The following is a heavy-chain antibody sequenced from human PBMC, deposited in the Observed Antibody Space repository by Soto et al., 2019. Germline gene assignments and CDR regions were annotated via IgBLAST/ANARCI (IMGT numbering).Heavy chain of an antibody. Sequence: VASVKVSCKASGYTFTGYYMHWVRQAPGQGLEWMGWINPNSGGTNYAQKFQGWVTMTRDTSISTAYMELSRLRSDDTAVYYCARTDYYDSSGYYIFDYWGQGTLVTVSS. D-gene: IGHD3-22*01. CDR3: ARTDYYDSSGYYIFDY. CDR1: GYTFTGYY. J-gene: IGHJ4*02. V-gene: IGHV1-2*04. CDR2: INPNSGGT.